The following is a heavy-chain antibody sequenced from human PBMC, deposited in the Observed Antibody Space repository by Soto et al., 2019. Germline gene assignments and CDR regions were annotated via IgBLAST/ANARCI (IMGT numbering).Heavy chain of an antibody. CDR2: IKSKTDGGTT. V-gene: IGHV3-15*01. J-gene: IGHJ4*02. Sequence: EVQLVESWGGLVKPGGSLRLSCAASGFTFSNAWMSWVRQAPGKGLEWVGRIKSKTDGGTTDYAAPVKGRFTISRDDSKNTLYLQMNSLKTEDTAVYYCTTQLRFLEWLSPFDYWGQGTLVTVSS. D-gene: IGHD3-3*01. CDR1: GFTFSNAW. CDR3: TTQLRFLEWLSPFDY.